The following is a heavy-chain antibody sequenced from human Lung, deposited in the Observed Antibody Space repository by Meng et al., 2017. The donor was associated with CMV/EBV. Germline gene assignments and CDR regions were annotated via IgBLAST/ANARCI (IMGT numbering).Heavy chain of an antibody. Sequence: RWVRQAPGKGLEWVGRIKRKADGETVDYASPVKGRFTISRDDSKNTLYLQLNSLKTEDTAVYYCTADTHCSVTSCFGPNYYYGVDVWGQGTTVTVSS. J-gene: IGHJ6*02. CDR2: IKRKADGETV. V-gene: IGHV3-15*01. CDR3: TADTHCSVTSCFGPNYYYGVDV. D-gene: IGHD2-2*01.